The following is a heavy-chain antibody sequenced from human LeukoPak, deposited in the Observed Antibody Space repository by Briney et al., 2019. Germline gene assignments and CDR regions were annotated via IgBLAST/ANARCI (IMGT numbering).Heavy chain of an antibody. CDR1: GYTFSTYT. CDR2: INTNTGNP. CDR3: TKGRIRYCSTTSCPIVDY. D-gene: IGHD2-2*01. J-gene: IGHJ4*02. Sequence: ASVKVSCKASGYTFSTYTMHWVRQAPGQGLEWMGWINTNTGNPTYAQGFTGRFVFSLDTSVSTAYLQISGLKAEDTAVYYCTKGRIRYCSTTSCPIVDYWGQGTLVTVSS. V-gene: IGHV7-4-1*02.